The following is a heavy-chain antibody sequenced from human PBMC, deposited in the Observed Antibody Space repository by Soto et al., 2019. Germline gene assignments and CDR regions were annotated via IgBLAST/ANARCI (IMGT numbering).Heavy chain of an antibody. J-gene: IGHJ4*02. CDR1: GFTFRSFA. Sequence: QVQLVESGGGVVQPGPSLRLSCVGSGFTFRSFALHWFRQAPGKGLEWVALTSNDGSNTYYDDSVKGRFTTSRDNSRNTVDLQMDSLRLEDTALYYCARWGTTGGLDVWGQGTLVSVSS. CDR3: ARWGTTGGLDV. CDR2: TSNDGSNT. V-gene: IGHV3-30*04. D-gene: IGHD3-16*01.